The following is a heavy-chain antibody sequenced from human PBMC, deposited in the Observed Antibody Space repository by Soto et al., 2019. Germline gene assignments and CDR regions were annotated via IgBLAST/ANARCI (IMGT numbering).Heavy chain of an antibody. CDR1: GFTFSSYG. J-gene: IGHJ3*02. Sequence: QVQLVESGGGAVQPGRSLRLSCAASGFTFSSYGMHWVRQAPGKGLEWVAVIWYDGSNKYYADSVKGRFTISRDNSKNTLYLQMNSLRAEDTAVYYCAGYFDWLLDDAAFDIWGQGTMVTVSS. D-gene: IGHD3-9*01. CDR3: AGYFDWLLDDAAFDI. V-gene: IGHV3-33*01. CDR2: IWYDGSNK.